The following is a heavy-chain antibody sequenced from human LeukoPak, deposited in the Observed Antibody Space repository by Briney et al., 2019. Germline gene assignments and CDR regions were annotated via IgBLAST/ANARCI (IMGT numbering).Heavy chain of an antibody. CDR2: IFSRSSAI. D-gene: IGHD2-21*02. CDR3: TTITLAEESSLDVLVTFSDY. CDR1: VLTLSSYI. V-gene: IGHV3-48*02. Sequence: PVGGLRPSSAASVLTLSSYITNSVRQAPGGGRGGVSCIFSRSSAIYYADSVQGRFTFPRDSAKNSLYLQMNSLREEATALDYCTTITLAEESSLDVLVTFSDYWGQGTLVTVSS. J-gene: IGHJ4*02.